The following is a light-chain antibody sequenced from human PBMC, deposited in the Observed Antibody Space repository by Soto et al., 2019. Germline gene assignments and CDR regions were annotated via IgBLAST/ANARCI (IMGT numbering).Light chain of an antibody. CDR2: EAS. CDR3: VQQYCYPLT. CDR1: QDIGTD. Sequence: AVSVNLEDRLTMPFRASQDIGTDLGWYQQKTGKPPERLIYEASVLPSGVPSRFRGSGSGTEFTLTISRLQPEDFRTYYCVQQYCYPLTSCGGAKVDIK. J-gene: IGKJ4*01. V-gene: IGKV1-17*01.